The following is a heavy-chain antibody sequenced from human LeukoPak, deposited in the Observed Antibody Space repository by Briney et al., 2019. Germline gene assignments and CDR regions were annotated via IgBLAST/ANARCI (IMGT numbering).Heavy chain of an antibody. CDR3: ARDIVVVAASLYYFDS. Sequence: SETLSLTCSVSGASISSNGYYWVGIRQPPGRGLEWIGSIYSSGSTYYNPSLKSRVTISLDTSKNQFSLKLSSVTAADTAVYYCARDIVVVAASLYYFDSWGQGTLVTVSS. CDR1: GASISSNGYY. CDR2: IYSSGST. J-gene: IGHJ4*02. V-gene: IGHV4-39*07. D-gene: IGHD2-15*01.